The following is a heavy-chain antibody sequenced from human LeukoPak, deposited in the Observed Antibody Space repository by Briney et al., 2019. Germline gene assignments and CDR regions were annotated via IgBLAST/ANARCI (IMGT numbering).Heavy chain of an antibody. J-gene: IGHJ4*02. V-gene: IGHV3-9*01. CDR3: AKAVEYGDYRSFEY. CDR1: GFTFDDYA. Sequence: PGGSLRLSCAASGFTFDDYAMHWVRQAPGKGLEWVSLISWNSGSIGYADSLKGRFTISRDNAKNSLYLQMNSLRAEDTGLYYCAKAVEYGDYRSFEYWGEGTLVTVSS. D-gene: IGHD4-17*01. CDR2: ISWNSGSI.